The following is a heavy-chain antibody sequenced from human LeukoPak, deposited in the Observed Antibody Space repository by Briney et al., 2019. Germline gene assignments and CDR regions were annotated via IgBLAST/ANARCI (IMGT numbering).Heavy chain of an antibody. D-gene: IGHD2-2*01. Sequence: ASVKVSCKASGYTFTGYYIHWVRQAPGQGLEWMGWINPNSGGTNYAQKFQGRVTMTRDTSISTAYMELSRLGSDDTAVYYCARDDCSSTSCYFAYWYFDLWGRGTLVTVSS. CDR3: ARDDCSSTSCYFAYWYFDL. CDR1: GYTFTGYY. J-gene: IGHJ2*01. CDR2: INPNSGGT. V-gene: IGHV1-2*02.